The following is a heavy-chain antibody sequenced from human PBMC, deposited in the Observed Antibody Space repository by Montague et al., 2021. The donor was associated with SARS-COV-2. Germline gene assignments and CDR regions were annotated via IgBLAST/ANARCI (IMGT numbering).Heavy chain of an antibody. CDR2: ISSSSSYI. CDR3: ARGGYYYCGSVAGHNDAFNI. CDR1: GFTFSSYS. J-gene: IGHJ3*02. V-gene: IGHV3-21*01. D-gene: IGHD3-10*01. Sequence: SLRLSCAASGFTFSSYSMNWVRQAPGKGLEWVSSISSSSSYIYYADSVKGRFTISRDNAKNSLYLQMNSLRAEDTAVYYCARGGYYYCGSVAGHNDAFNIWGQGTMVTVSS.